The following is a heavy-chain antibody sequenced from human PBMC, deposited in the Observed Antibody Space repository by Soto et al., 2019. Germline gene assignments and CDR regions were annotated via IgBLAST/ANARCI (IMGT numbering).Heavy chain of an antibody. CDR2: ISGSGSNP. J-gene: IGHJ4*02. CDR3: AKTASMTIRDGFAH. V-gene: IGHV3-23*01. CDR1: GFTFSSYA. Sequence: EVQVLESGGGLVQPGGSLRLSCAASGFTFSSYAMSWVRQAPGQGLEWVSAISGSGSNPYYADSVKGRFTISRDNSKNTLYLQMTSLRAEDTALYYWAKTASMTIRDGFAHWGQGTLVTVSS. D-gene: IGHD4-17*01.